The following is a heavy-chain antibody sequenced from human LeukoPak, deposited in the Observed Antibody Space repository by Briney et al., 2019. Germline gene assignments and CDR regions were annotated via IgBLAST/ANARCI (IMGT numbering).Heavy chain of an antibody. D-gene: IGHD3-10*01. CDR2: ISYDRSNK. V-gene: IGHV3-30-3*01. Sequence: PGRSLRLSCAASGFTFSSYAMHWVRQAPGKGLEWVAVISYDRSNKYYADSVKGRFTISRDNSKNTLYLQMNSLRAEDTAMYYCARDLEPQELLWFGGFDYWGQGTLVTVSS. J-gene: IGHJ4*02. CDR1: GFTFSSYA. CDR3: ARDLEPQELLWFGGFDY.